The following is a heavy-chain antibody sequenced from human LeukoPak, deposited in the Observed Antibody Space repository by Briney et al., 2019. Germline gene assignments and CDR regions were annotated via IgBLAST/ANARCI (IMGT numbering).Heavy chain of an antibody. CDR2: INHSGST. D-gene: IGHD1-26*01. CDR3: ARDRSGSYSYYFDY. V-gene: IGHV4-34*01. CDR1: GGSFSGYY. J-gene: IGHJ4*02. Sequence: PSETLSLTYAVYGGSFSGYYWSWIRQPPGKGLEWIGEINHSGSTNYNPSLKSRVTISVDTSKNQFSLELSSVTAADTAVYYCARDRSGSYSYYFDYWGQGTLVTVSS.